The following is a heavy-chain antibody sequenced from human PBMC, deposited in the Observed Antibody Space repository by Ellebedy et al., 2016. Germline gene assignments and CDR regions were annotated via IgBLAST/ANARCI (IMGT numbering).Heavy chain of an antibody. D-gene: IGHD5-24*01. CDR2: INHSGST. CDR3: ARGLRWLQLGGWYFDL. Sequence: GSLRLSXTVSGGSISSYYWSWIRQPPGKGLEWIGEINHSGSTNYNPSLKSRVTISVDTSKNQFSLKLSSVTAADTAVYYCARGLRWLQLGGWYFDLWGRGTLVTVSS. V-gene: IGHV4-59*08. J-gene: IGHJ2*01. CDR1: GGSISSYY.